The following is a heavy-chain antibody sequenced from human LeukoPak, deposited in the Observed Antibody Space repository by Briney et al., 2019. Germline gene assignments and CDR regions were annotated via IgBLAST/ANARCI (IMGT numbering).Heavy chain of an antibody. D-gene: IGHD3-22*01. V-gene: IGHV1-24*01. CDR3: ATSDSSGYYYLDY. Sequence: ASVKVSCKVSGYTLTELSMHWVRQAPGKGLEWMGGFDPEDGETIYAQKFQGRVTMTEDTSTDTAYMELSSLGSEDTAVYYCATSDSSGYYYLDYWGQGTLVTVSS. CDR2: FDPEDGET. CDR1: GYTLTELS. J-gene: IGHJ4*02.